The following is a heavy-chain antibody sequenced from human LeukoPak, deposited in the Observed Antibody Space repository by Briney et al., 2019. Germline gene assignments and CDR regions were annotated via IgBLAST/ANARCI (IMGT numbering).Heavy chain of an antibody. CDR3: ARDAYYYEK. Sequence: GGSLRLSCAASGFTFSSYAMNWVRQAPGKGLEWVSGISGSGDSTYYADSVKGRFTISRDSSKNTLCLQMNSLRAEDTAVYYCARDAYYYEKWGQGTLVTVSS. CDR1: GFTFSSYA. D-gene: IGHD3-22*01. V-gene: IGHV3-23*01. J-gene: IGHJ4*02. CDR2: ISGSGDST.